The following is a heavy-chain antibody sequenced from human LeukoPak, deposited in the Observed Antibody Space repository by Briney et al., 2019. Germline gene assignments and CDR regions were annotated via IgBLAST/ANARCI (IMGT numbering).Heavy chain of an antibody. Sequence: SETLSLTCTVSGVSISPYYWTWIRQPPGKGLEWIGFIYYTGSTNYNPSLKSRVTISADTSKNQFSLRLTSVTAADTAVYYCARAGSSWSTGYYFDYWGQGTLVTVSS. CDR1: GVSISPYY. CDR3: ARAGSSWSTGYYFDY. CDR2: IYYTGST. J-gene: IGHJ4*02. V-gene: IGHV4-59*01. D-gene: IGHD6-13*01.